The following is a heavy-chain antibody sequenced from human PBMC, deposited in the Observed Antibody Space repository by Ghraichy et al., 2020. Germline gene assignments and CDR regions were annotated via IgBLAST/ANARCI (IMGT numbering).Heavy chain of an antibody. Sequence: GESLNISCKGSGYSFTSYWIGWVRQMPGKGLEWMGIIYPGDSDTRYSPSFQGQVTISADKSISTAYLQWSSLKASDTAMYYCARLKSPIVVVPYYYYYGMDVWGQGTTVTVSS. J-gene: IGHJ6*02. CDR3: ARLKSPIVVVPYYYYYGMDV. D-gene: IGHD3-22*01. CDR2: IYPGDSDT. V-gene: IGHV5-51*01. CDR1: GYSFTSYW.